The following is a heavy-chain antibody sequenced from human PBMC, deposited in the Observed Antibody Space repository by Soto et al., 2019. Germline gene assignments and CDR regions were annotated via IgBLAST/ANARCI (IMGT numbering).Heavy chain of an antibody. D-gene: IGHD3-22*01. J-gene: IGHJ1*01. CDR3: ARDLDGLHYDTSGPFPRPG. CDR2: IHSSGSI. CDR1: GGSISSDDYY. V-gene: IGHV4-30-4*01. Sequence: LSLTCTASGGSISSDDYYWSWIRQAPGRGLEWIGYIHSSGSIYYNPSLKSRATMSIDTAGNQFSLKVSSVTVADTAVYYCARDLDGLHYDTSGPFPRPGWGQGTLVTVSS.